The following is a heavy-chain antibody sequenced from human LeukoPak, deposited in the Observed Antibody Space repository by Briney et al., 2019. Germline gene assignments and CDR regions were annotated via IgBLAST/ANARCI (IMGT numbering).Heavy chain of an antibody. CDR3: AKDPQKWESYFDY. Sequence: GGSLRLSCAASGFTFSSYGMHWVRQAPGKGLEWVAFTRYDGSNKYYADSVKGRFAISRDNSKNMLYLQMNSLRAEDTAVYYCAKDPQKWESYFDYWGQGTLVTVSS. CDR2: TRYDGSNK. CDR1: GFTFSSYG. J-gene: IGHJ4*02. V-gene: IGHV3-30*02. D-gene: IGHD1-26*01.